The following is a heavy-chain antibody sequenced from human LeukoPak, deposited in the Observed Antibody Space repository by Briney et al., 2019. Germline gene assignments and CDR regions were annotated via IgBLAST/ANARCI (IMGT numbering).Heavy chain of an antibody. CDR2: IYYSGST. CDR3: ARQGLTTTDSYYYYGMDV. CDR1: GGSISSYY. D-gene: IGHD1-26*01. V-gene: IGHV4-59*01. Sequence: SETLSLTCTVSGGSISSYYWSWIRRPPGKGLEWIGYIYYSGSTNYNPSLKSRVTISVDTSKNQFSLKLSSVTAADTAVYYCARQGLTTTDSYYYYGMDVWGQGTTVTVSS. J-gene: IGHJ6*02.